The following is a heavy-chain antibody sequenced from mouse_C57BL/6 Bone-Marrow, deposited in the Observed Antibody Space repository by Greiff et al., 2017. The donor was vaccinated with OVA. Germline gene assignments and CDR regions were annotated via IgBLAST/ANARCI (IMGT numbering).Heavy chain of an antibody. Sequence: EVKLVESGAELVRPGASVKLSCTASGFNIKDDYMHWVKQRPEQGLEWIGWIDPENGDTEYASKFQGKATITADTSSNTAYLQLSSLTSEDTAVYYCTKGVSLDYWGQGTTLTVSS. CDR2: IDPENGDT. J-gene: IGHJ2*01. V-gene: IGHV14-4*01. CDR3: TKGVSLDY. CDR1: GFNIKDDY.